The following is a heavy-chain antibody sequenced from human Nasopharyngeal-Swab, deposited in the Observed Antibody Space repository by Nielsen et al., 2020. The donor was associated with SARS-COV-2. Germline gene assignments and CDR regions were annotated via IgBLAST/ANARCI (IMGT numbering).Heavy chain of an antibody. D-gene: IGHD3-10*01. Sequence: GESLKISCAASGFTFSSYGMHWVRQAPGKGLEWVAVISYDGSNKYYADSVKGRFTISRDNSKNTLYLQMNSLRAEDTAAYYCAKVPASGRRLGYFDYWGQGTLVTVSS. CDR1: GFTFSSYG. V-gene: IGHV3-30*18. J-gene: IGHJ4*02. CDR3: AKVPASGRRLGYFDY. CDR2: ISYDGSNK.